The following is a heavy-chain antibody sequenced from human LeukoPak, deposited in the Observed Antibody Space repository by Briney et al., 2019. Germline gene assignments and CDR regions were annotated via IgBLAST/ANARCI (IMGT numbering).Heavy chain of an antibody. CDR1: GGSISSSTYY. CDR3: VRGSTLRHYQY. J-gene: IGHJ4*02. V-gene: IGHV4-39*01. Sequence: PSGTLSLTCTVSGGSISSSTYYWGWIRRPPGKGLEWIGSIYYSGSTYYNPSLKSRVTVSVDTSKNQFSLNLSSVTAADTAVYYCVRGSTLRHYQYWGQGTLVTVSS. CDR2: IYYSGST. D-gene: IGHD3-16*01.